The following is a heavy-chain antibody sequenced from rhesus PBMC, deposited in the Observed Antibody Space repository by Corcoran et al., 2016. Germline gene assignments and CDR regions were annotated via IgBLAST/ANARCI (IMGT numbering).Heavy chain of an antibody. V-gene: IGHV3-54*02. J-gene: IGHJ6*01. CDR3: ATLPGWSNWYGLDS. Sequence: EVQLVESGGGLVHPGGSLRLSCVASGFTFSSYGMHWVRQAPGKGLEWVAVIWYDGSKKNYADSVKDRFTISRDNSKNMLYLQMNNLKLEDTAVYYCATLPGWSNWYGLDSWGQGVVVTVSS. D-gene: IGHD6S26*01. CDR1: GFTFSSYG. CDR2: IWYDGSKK.